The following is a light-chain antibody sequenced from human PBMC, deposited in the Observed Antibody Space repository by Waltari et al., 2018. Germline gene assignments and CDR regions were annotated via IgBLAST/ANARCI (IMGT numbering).Light chain of an antibody. J-gene: IGLJ1*01. CDR2: RSN. V-gene: IGLV1-47*01. CDR3: AAWDDSLSVSYV. CDR1: NSNTGTNS. Sequence: QSVLTHPPSASGTPGQTVTISCPGTNSNTGTNSVFWYQQLPGTAPKLLIYRSNQRPSGVPDRFSGSKSGTPASLAIRGLRSEDEADYYCAAWDDSLSVSYVFGSGTKVTV.